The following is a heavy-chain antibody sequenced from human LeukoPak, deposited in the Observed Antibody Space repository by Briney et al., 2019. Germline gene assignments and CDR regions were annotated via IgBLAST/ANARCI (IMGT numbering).Heavy chain of an antibody. D-gene: IGHD4-17*01. Sequence: GGSLRLSCAASGFTFSSYSMNWVRQAPGKGLEWVSYISSSSSTIYYADSVKGRFTISRDNAKNSLYLQMNSLRAEDTAVYYCAKARYGDYYYYGMDVWGQGTTVTVSS. V-gene: IGHV3-48*01. CDR3: AKARYGDYYYYGMDV. CDR2: ISSSSSTI. CDR1: GFTFSSYS. J-gene: IGHJ6*02.